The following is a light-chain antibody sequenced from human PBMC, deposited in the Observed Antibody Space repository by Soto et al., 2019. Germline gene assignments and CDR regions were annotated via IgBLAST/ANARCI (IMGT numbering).Light chain of an antibody. CDR2: GVS. J-gene: IGLJ7*01. CDR3: CSYGGSTAV. V-gene: IGLV2-23*02. CDR1: SSDVGSHNL. Sequence: QSALTQPASVSGSPGQSITISCTGTSSDVGSHNLVSWYQQHPGQAPKLMIYGVSKRPLGVSTRFSASKSGNTASLTISGLHAEDEADYYCCSYGGSTAVFGGGTQLTVL.